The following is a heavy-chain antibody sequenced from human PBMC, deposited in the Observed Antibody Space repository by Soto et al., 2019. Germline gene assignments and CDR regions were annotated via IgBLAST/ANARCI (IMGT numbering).Heavy chain of an antibody. CDR1: GYTFATYD. Sequence: ASVKVSCKASGYTFATYDFAWVRQATGQGLGWMGWMNPYTGNTGYAQAFRGRLTMTRNTSITTAYMELSSLTSEDTAVYFCARRLERSGPYYLDSWGQGTLVTVSS. J-gene: IGHJ4*02. V-gene: IGHV1-8*01. CDR2: MNPYTGNT. D-gene: IGHD3-16*01. CDR3: ARRLERSGPYYLDS.